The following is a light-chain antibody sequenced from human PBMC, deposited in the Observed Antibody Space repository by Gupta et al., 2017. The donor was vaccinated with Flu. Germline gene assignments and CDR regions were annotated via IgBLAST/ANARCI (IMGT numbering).Light chain of an antibody. J-gene: IGKJ5*01. Sequence: EIVMAQTPLSLSGTPGQPAPISCKSSQSLLHRDGKTHLNWYLQKPGQPPQLLIYEVSNRFSGVPDRFSGSGSGTDFTLKISLVEAEDVGVYYCMQSTQLPLTFGQGKRLEIK. CDR2: EVS. V-gene: IGKV2D-29*01. CDR3: MQSTQLPLT. CDR1: QSLLHRDGKTH.